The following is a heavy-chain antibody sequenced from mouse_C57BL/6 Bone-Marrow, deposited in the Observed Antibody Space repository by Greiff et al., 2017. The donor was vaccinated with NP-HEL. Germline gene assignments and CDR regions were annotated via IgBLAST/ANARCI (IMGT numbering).Heavy chain of an antibody. Sequence: QVQLQQSGAELARPGASVKLSSKASGYTFTSYGISWVKQRTGQGLEWIGEIYPRSGNTYYNEKFKGKATLTADKSSSTAYMELRSLTSEDSAVYFCARGGELTGAFAYWGQGTLVTVSA. CDR3: ARGGELTGAFAY. J-gene: IGHJ3*01. V-gene: IGHV1-81*01. CDR1: GYTFTSYG. CDR2: IYPRSGNT. D-gene: IGHD4-1*01.